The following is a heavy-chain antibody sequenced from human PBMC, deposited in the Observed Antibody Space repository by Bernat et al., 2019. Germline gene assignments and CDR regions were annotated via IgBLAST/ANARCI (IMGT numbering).Heavy chain of an antibody. CDR1: GFTFDDYA. V-gene: IGHV3-9*01. Sequence: EVQLVESGGGLVQPGRSLRLSCAASGFTFDDYAMHWVRRAPGKGLEWVSGINWHSGSIGYADSVKGRFTISRDNAKNSLYLQMNSLRVEDTALYYCAKSGSNSFDFWGQGTLVTVSS. CDR2: INWHSGSI. D-gene: IGHD3-10*01. CDR3: AKSGSNSFDF. J-gene: IGHJ4*02.